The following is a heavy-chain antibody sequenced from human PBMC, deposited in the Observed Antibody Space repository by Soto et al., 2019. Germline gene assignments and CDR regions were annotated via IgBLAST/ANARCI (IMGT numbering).Heavy chain of an antibody. CDR3: ARELLGNRKYYYDSSGYDGMDV. D-gene: IGHD3-22*01. J-gene: IGHJ6*02. Sequence: GSLRLSCAASGFTFSSYEMNWVRQAPGKGLEWVSYISSSGSTIYYADSVKGRFTISRDNAKNSLYLQMNSLRAEDTAVYYCARELLGNRKYYYDSSGYDGMDVWGQGTTVTVSS. V-gene: IGHV3-48*03. CDR1: GFTFSSYE. CDR2: ISSSGSTI.